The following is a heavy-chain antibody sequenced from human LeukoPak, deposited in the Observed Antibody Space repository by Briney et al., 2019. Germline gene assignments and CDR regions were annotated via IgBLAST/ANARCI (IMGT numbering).Heavy chain of an antibody. V-gene: IGHV1-18*01. Sequence: ASVKVSCKASGYTFTSYGISWVRQAPGQGLEWMGWISAYNGNTNYAQKLQGRVTMTTDTSTSTAYMELRSLRSDDTAVYYCAGDKSLNYYDSSGYYYDYWGQGTLVTVSS. CDR3: AGDKSLNYYDSSGYYYDY. CDR1: GYTFTSYG. J-gene: IGHJ4*02. D-gene: IGHD3-22*01. CDR2: ISAYNGNT.